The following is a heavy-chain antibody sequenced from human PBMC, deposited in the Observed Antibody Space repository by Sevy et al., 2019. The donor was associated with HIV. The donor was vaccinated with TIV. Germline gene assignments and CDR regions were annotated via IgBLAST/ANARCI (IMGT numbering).Heavy chain of an antibody. J-gene: IGHJ4*02. Sequence: GGSLRLSCAASGFSFSSYWMTWFRQAPGKELEWVANVNLDGSGKYYVDSVKGRFTMSRDNARNSLSLQMNSLRAEDTAVYYCARSVDYWGQGTLVTVSS. CDR3: ARSVDY. CDR2: VNLDGSGK. V-gene: IGHV3-7*01. CDR1: GFSFSSYW.